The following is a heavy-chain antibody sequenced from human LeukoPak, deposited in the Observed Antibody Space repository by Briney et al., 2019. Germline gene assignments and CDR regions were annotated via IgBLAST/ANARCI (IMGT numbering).Heavy chain of an antibody. CDR3: AKFGRYCSGGSCYSRFDY. V-gene: IGHV3-23*01. D-gene: IGHD2-15*01. J-gene: IGHJ4*02. CDR1: GFTFSSYA. Sequence: GGSLRLSCAASGFTFSSYAMSWVRQAPGKGLEWVSAISGSGGGTYYADSVKGRFTISRDNSKNTLYLQMNSLRAEDTAVYYCAKFGRYCSGGSCYSRFDYWGQGTLVTVSS. CDR2: ISGSGGGT.